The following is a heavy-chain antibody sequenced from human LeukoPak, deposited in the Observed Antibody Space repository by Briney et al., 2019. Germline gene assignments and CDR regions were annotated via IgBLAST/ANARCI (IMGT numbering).Heavy chain of an antibody. CDR1: GGSISSYY. V-gene: IGHV4-4*07. CDR2: IYTSGST. Sequence: SETLSLTCTVSGGSISSYYWSWIRQPAGKGLEWIGRIYTSGSTNYNPSLKSRATMSVDTSKNQFSLKLSSVTAADTAVYYCAGVRPLSITMIVVVTHDAFDIWGQGTMVTVSS. CDR3: AGVRPLSITMIVVVTHDAFDI. J-gene: IGHJ3*02. D-gene: IGHD3-22*01.